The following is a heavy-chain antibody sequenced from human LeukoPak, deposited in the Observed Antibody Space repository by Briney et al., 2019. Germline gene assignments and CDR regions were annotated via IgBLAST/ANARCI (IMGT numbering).Heavy chain of an antibody. D-gene: IGHD4-17*01. CDR1: GYTFTGYY. CDR3: ASRSSTVAKFPFHY. CDR2: INPNNGGT. Sequence: GASLKVSCKASGYTFTGYYIHWVRQAPGQGLEWMGWINPNNGGTNYARGFQGRVTMTRDTSISTAYMELTGLTSDATAVYYCASRSSTVAKFPFHYWGQGTLVTVSS. J-gene: IGHJ4*02. V-gene: IGHV1-2*02.